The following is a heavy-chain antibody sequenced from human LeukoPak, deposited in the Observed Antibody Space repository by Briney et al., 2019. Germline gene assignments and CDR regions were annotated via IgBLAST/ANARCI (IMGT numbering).Heavy chain of an antibody. Sequence: ASVKVSCKASGYTFTTYGISWVRQAPGQGLEWMGWTSAYNTNYAQKFQDRVTMTTDTSTSTAYMELRSLRSDDTAMYYCAREAYGRFDYWGQGTLVTVSS. CDR2: TSAYNT. CDR3: AREAYGRFDY. V-gene: IGHV1-18*04. CDR1: GYTFTTYG. J-gene: IGHJ4*02. D-gene: IGHD4-17*01.